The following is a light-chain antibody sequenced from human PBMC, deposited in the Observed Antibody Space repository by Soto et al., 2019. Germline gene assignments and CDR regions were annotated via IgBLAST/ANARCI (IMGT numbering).Light chain of an antibody. CDR2: GAS. CDR3: QKYNNAPWT. J-gene: IGKJ1*01. CDR1: QDISNF. Sequence: DIQMTQSPSSLSASVGDRVTITCRASQDISNFLAWYQQKPGKVPKLLIYGASTLQSGAPSRFSGSGSGTDFTLTISSLQPEDVATYYCQKYNNAPWTCGQGTKVDIK. V-gene: IGKV1-27*01.